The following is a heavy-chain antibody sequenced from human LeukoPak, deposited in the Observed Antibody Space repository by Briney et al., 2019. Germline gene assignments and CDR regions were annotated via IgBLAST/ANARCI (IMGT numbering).Heavy chain of an antibody. CDR2: IYYSGSS. V-gene: IGHV4-59*01. D-gene: IGHD6-19*01. Sequence: SETLSLTCTVSGVSINGYYWSWIRQPPGKGLEWIGYIYYSGSSNNNPSLKSRVTISVDTSKNQFSLKLSSVTAADTAVYYCARVSSGWYEYYFDYWGQGTLVTVSS. CDR3: ARVSSGWYEYYFDY. CDR1: GVSINGYY. J-gene: IGHJ4*02.